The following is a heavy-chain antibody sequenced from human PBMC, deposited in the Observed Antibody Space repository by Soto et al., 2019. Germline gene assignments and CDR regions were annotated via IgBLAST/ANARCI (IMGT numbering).Heavy chain of an antibody. D-gene: IGHD6-19*01. CDR3: AMKWLVPYYFDY. Sequence: GASVKVSCKTSGGTFSRHAINWVRQAPGQGLEWMGGIIPLFGTTNYAQKFKGRVTISADESSSTAYMELSSLRSEDTAVYYCAMKWLVPYYFDYWGQGTLVTVSS. CDR1: GGTFSRHA. V-gene: IGHV1-69*13. J-gene: IGHJ4*02. CDR2: IIPLFGTT.